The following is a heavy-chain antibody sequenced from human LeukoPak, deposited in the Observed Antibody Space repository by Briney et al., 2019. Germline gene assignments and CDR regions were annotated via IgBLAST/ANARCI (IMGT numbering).Heavy chain of an antibody. CDR2: INHSGST. Sequence: SETLSLTCAVYGGSFSGYYWSWIRQPPGKGLEWIGEINHSGSTNYNPSPKSRVTISVDTSKNQFSLKLSSVTAADTAVYYCARGRVERWLQSEYLGIDYWGQGTLVTVSS. V-gene: IGHV4-34*01. CDR1: GGSFSGYY. D-gene: IGHD5-12*01. CDR3: ARGRVERWLQSEYLGIDY. J-gene: IGHJ4*02.